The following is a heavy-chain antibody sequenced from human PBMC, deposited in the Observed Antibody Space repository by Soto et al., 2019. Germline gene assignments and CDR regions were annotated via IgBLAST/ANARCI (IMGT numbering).Heavy chain of an antibody. CDR1: GFTFSSYA. CDR3: AKWGHQSGSYYGYYYYGMDV. V-gene: IGHV3-23*01. D-gene: IGHD1-26*01. J-gene: IGHJ6*02. CDR2: ISGSGGST. Sequence: GGSLRLSCAASGFTFSSYAMSWVRQAPGKGLEWVSAISGSGGSTYYADSVKGRFTISRDNSKNTLYLQMNSLRAEDTAVYYCAKWGHQSGSYYGYYYYGMDVWGQGTTVTVSS.